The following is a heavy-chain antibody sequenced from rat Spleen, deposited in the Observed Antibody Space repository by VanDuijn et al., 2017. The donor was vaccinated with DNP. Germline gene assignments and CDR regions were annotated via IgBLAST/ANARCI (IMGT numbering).Heavy chain of an antibody. V-gene: IGHV5-7*01. D-gene: IGHD1-4*01. J-gene: IGHJ2*01. CDR3: ARGNYPGINTFDY. CDR1: GFTFSDYN. Sequence: EVQLVESGGGLVQPGGSMKLSCAASGFTFSDYNMAWVRQAPKKGLEWVATIMYEESRTYYRDSVKGRFTISRDNANSTLYLQMDSLRSEDSATYYCARGNYPGINTFDYWGQGVMVTVSS. CDR2: IMYEESRT.